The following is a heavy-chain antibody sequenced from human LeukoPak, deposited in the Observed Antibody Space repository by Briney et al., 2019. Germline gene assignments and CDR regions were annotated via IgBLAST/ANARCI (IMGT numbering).Heavy chain of an antibody. D-gene: IGHD2-2*01. J-gene: IGHJ3*02. V-gene: IGHV3-15*01. CDR2: IKSKTHGATT. CDR3: WGQLLGQDAFDI. Sequence: GGSLRLSCAASGFTFSNACMIWVRQAPGKGLEWVIRIKSKTHGATTEYAAPVTGRFTISRDDSKNTLYLQMNSVKTADTAVYYCWGQLLGQDAFDIWGQGPMVTVSS. CDR1: GFTFSNAC.